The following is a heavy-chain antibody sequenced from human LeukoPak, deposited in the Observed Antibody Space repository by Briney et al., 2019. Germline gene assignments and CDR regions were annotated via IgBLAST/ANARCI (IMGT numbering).Heavy chain of an antibody. Sequence: ASVKVSCKASGYTFTSYYMHWVRQAPGQGLEWMGIINPSGGSTSYAQKFQGRVTMTRDMSTSTAYMELSRLRSDDTAVYYCARVVCSGGSCYFGYWGQGTLVTVSS. CDR1: GYTFTSYY. D-gene: IGHD2-15*01. J-gene: IGHJ4*02. V-gene: IGHV1-46*01. CDR3: ARVVCSGGSCYFGY. CDR2: INPSGGST.